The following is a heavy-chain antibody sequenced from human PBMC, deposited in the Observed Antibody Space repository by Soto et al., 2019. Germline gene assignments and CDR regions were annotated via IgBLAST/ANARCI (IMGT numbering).Heavy chain of an antibody. CDR1: GASISSSHW. D-gene: IGHD2-2*01. V-gene: IGHV4-4*02. J-gene: IGHJ5*02. CDR3: ARIAVVPAALDP. CDR2: VYHSGSA. Sequence: QVQLQESGPGLLKPSETLSLTCDVSGASISSSHWWCWLRQPPGKGLEWIGEVYHSGSANYNQSLKSRVNMSVDKSKNQFSLRLSSVTAADTALYYCARIAVVPAALDPWGQGTLVTVSS.